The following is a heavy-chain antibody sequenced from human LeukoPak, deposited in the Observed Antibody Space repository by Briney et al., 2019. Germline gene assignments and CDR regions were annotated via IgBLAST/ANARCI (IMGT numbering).Heavy chain of an antibody. CDR2: ISSSSSYI. V-gene: IGHV3-21*01. Sequence: GGSLRLSCAASGFTFSSYSMNWVRQAPGKGLEWVSSISSSSSYIYYADSVKGRFTIPRDNAKNSLYLQMNSLRAEGTAVNYCARVGGYDGVYYFDYWGQGTLVTVSS. CDR1: GFTFSSYS. D-gene: IGHD5-12*01. J-gene: IGHJ4*02. CDR3: ARVGGYDGVYYFDY.